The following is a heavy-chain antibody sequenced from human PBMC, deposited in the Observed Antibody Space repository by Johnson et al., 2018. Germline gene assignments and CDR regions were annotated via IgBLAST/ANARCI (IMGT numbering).Heavy chain of an antibody. CDR1: GFTFSSFV. Sequence: VQLVESGGGLVQPGGSLRLSCRASGFTFSSFVLSWVRQVSGKGLEWVSGISGSGGSTHYADSVKGRCTISRDNSKNTLFLQMKSLRAEDTALYFCAKDGRRGGLYYYYFYMDVWGKGTTVTVSS. CDR2: ISGSGGST. D-gene: IGHD1-26*01. CDR3: AKDGRRGGLYYYYFYMDV. J-gene: IGHJ6*03. V-gene: IGHV3-23*04.